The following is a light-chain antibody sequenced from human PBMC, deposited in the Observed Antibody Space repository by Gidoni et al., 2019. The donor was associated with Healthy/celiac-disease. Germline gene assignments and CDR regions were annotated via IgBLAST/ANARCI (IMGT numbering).Light chain of an antibody. V-gene: IGLV3-1*01. J-gene: IGLJ2*01. CDR3: QAWDSSTANVV. CDR2: QDS. CDR1: KLGDKY. Sequence: SYELTQPPSVSVSPGQTASITCSGDKLGDKYACWYPQKPGQSPVLVIYQDSKRPSGIPERFSGSNSGNTATRTISGTQAMDEADYYCQAWDSSTANVVFGGGTKLTVL.